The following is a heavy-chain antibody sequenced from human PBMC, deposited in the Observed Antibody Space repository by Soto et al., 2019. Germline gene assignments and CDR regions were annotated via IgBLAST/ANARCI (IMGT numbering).Heavy chain of an antibody. CDR2: IIPILGIA. CDR1: GGTFSSYT. Sequence: GASVKVSCKASGGTFSSYTIIWVRQAPGQGLEWMGRIIPILGIANYAQKFQGRVTITADKSTSTAYMELSSLRSEDTAVYYCARPTQDIVVVPAAGYYYYYGMDVWGQGTTVTVS. D-gene: IGHD2-2*01. CDR3: ARPTQDIVVVPAAGYYYYYGMDV. J-gene: IGHJ6*02. V-gene: IGHV1-69*02.